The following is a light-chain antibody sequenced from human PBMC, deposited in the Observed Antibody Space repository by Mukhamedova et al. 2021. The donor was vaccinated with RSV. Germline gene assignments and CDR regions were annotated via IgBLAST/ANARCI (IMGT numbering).Light chain of an antibody. CDR2: DVS. Sequence: YVSWYQHHPDKAPKLMIYDVSGRPSGVSNRFSGSKSGNTASLTISGLQAEDEADYYCTSYTTSRTYVFGTGTKVTVL. CDR1: Y. V-gene: IGLV2-14*03. CDR3: TSYTTSRTYV. J-gene: IGLJ1*01.